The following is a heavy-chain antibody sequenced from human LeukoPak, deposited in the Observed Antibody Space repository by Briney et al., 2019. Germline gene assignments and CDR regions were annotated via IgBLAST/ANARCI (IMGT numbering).Heavy chain of an antibody. D-gene: IGHD3-16*01. Sequence: PGGALRLCCAAAGFTFSTYGMRWVRQAPGKGLEWVAFIRYDGNNKYYADSVKGRFTISRDNSENMLYLEMKSLSPEDTAVYYCAKNGPDYIWGNYLDYWGQGTLVTVSS. CDR1: GFTFSTYG. CDR2: IRYDGNNK. V-gene: IGHV3-30*02. CDR3: AKNGPDYIWGNYLDY. J-gene: IGHJ4*02.